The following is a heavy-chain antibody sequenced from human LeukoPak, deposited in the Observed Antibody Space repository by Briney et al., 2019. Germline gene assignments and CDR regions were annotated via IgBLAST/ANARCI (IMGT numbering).Heavy chain of an antibody. D-gene: IGHD3-22*01. V-gene: IGHV4-30-4*08. CDR1: GGSISSGDYY. CDR3: PRGYYYESRGDAFDF. Sequence: SQTLSLTCTVSGGSISSGDYYWSWIRQPPGKGLEWIGYIYYSGSTYYNPSLKSRVTISVDTSKNQFSLKLSSVTAADTAVYYCPRGYYYESRGDAFDFWAKGTMLTVSS. CDR2: IYYSGST. J-gene: IGHJ3*01.